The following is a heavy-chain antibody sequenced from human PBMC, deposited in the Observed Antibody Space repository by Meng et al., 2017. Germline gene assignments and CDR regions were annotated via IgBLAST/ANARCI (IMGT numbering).Heavy chain of an antibody. V-gene: IGHV1-3*01. D-gene: IGHD3-16*02. CDR2: INAGNGNT. Sequence: ASVKVSCKASGYTFTSYAMHWVRQAPGQRLEWMGWINAGNGNTRYSQKFQGRVTITRDTSASTAYMELSSLRSEDTAVYYCARSRLRLGELSFDYWGQGTLVTVSS. CDR3: ARSRLRLGELSFDY. CDR1: GYTFTSYA. J-gene: IGHJ4*02.